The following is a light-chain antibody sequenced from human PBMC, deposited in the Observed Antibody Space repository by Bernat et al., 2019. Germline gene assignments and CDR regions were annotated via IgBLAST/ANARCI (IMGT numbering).Light chain of an antibody. CDR2: DVS. V-gene: IGLV2-14*03. CDR1: SSDVGAYNY. CDR3: SSVSTTSTPVV. J-gene: IGLJ3*02. Sequence: QSALTQPPSVSGSPGQSITLSCTGTSSDVGAYNYVSWYQQHPGRAPKLMIFDVSNRPSGVSDRFSGSKSGNTASLTISGLRPEDEADYYCSSVSTTSTPVVFGGGTKLTVL.